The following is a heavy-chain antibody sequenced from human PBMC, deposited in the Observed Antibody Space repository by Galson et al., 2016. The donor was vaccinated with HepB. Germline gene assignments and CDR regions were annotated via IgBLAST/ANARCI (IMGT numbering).Heavy chain of an antibody. CDR3: ARAPPLPATVGGYDS. V-gene: IGHV3-74*01. Sequence: LSLSCAASGFSLSRYWMHWVRQAPGKGPVWVSRVSTDGRSTNYADSVKGRFTISRDNAKNTLYLEMNSLRAEDTAVYYCARAPPLPATVGGYDSWGQGILVTVSS. CDR1: GFSLSRYW. J-gene: IGHJ4*02. D-gene: IGHD2-2*01. CDR2: VSTDGRST.